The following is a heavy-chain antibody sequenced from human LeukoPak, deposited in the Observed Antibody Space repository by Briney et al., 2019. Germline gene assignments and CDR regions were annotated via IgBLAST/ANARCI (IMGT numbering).Heavy chain of an antibody. Sequence: GGSLRLSCAASGFTFSSYAMSRVRQAPGKGLEWVSAISGSGGSTYYADSVKGRFTISRDNSKNTLYLQMNSLRAEDTAVYYCAKTSYDYVWGSYYYFDYWGQGTLVTVSS. CDR1: GFTFSSYA. CDR3: AKTSYDYVWGSYYYFDY. J-gene: IGHJ4*02. CDR2: ISGSGGST. D-gene: IGHD3-16*01. V-gene: IGHV3-23*01.